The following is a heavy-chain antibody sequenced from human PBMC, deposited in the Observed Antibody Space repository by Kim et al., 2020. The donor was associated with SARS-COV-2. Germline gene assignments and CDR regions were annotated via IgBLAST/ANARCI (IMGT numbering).Heavy chain of an antibody. J-gene: IGHJ4*02. Sequence: SVKVSCKASGGTFSSYAISWVRQAPGQGLEWMGGIIPIFGTANYAQKFQGRVTITADESTSTAYMELSSLRSEDTAVYYCAHYGSGSYYFDYWGQGTLVTVSS. CDR3: AHYGSGSYYFDY. D-gene: IGHD3-10*01. CDR2: IIPIFGTA. CDR1: GGTFSSYA. V-gene: IGHV1-69*13.